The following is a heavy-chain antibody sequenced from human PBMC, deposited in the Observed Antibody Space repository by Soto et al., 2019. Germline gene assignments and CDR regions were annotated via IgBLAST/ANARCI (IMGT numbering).Heavy chain of an antibody. D-gene: IGHD3-16*01. V-gene: IGHV3-53*02. J-gene: IGHJ4*02. Sequence: VQLVESGGGLIQAGGSLRLSCAVSGFTVSNNFMMWVRQTPGKGLEWVSLIYSGGSISYADSVKGRFTISRDGSMNMLYLQMNSLTAEDTAVYYCARDGNGQRGSPHWGQGTLVTVSS. CDR1: GFTVSNNF. CDR2: IYSGGSI. CDR3: ARDGNGQRGSPH.